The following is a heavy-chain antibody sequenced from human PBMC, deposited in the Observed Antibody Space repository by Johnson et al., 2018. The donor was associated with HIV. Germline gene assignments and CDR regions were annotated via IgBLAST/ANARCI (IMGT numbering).Heavy chain of an antibody. CDR2: ISSNGGST. J-gene: IGHJ3*01. D-gene: IGHD6-19*01. V-gene: IGHV3-64*01. CDR1: GFTFSSYA. CDR3: AKIGQWRERLDAFDV. Sequence: VQLVESGGGVVQPGRSLRLSCAASGFTFSSYAMHWVRQAPGRGLEYVSAISSNGGSTYYANSVKGRFTISRDNSKNTLYLQMGSLRAEDMAVYYCAKIGQWRERLDAFDVWGQGTMVTVSS.